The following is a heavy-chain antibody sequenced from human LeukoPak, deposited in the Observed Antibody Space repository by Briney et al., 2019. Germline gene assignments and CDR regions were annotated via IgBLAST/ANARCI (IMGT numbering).Heavy chain of an antibody. D-gene: IGHD3-10*01. CDR2: ISGSGGST. CDR1: GFTFSSYA. Sequence: GGSLRLSCAASGFTFSSYAMSWVRQAPGKGLEWVSAISGSGGSTYYADSVKGRFTISRDNAKNSLYLQMNSLRAEDTAVYYCASPRYGSGSYGAPYYYYGMDVWGQGTTVTVSS. V-gene: IGHV3-23*01. CDR3: ASPRYGSGSYGAPYYYYGMDV. J-gene: IGHJ6*02.